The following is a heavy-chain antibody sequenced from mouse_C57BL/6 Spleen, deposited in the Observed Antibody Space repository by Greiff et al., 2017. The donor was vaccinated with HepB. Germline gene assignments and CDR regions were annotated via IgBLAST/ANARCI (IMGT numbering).Heavy chain of an antibody. CDR1: GYAFSSSW. CDR3: ARQLRLYYFDY. CDR2: IYPGDGDT. V-gene: IGHV1-82*01. J-gene: IGHJ2*01. Sequence: QVQLKQSGPELVKPGASVKISCKASGYAFSSSWMNWVKQRPGKGLEWIGRIYPGDGDTNYNGKFKGKATLTADKSSSTAYMQLSSLTSEDSAVYFCARQLRLYYFDYWGQGTTLTVSS. D-gene: IGHD3-2*02.